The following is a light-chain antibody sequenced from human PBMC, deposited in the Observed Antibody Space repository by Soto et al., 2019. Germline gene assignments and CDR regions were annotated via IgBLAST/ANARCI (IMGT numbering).Light chain of an antibody. Sequence: DIQMTQSPSSLYASVGDRVTITCRASQSSSSYLNWYQQKPGKAPKLLIYAASSLQSRVPSRFSGSGSGTDFTLTISSLQPEDFATYYCQQSYSTPYTFGQGTKLDIK. V-gene: IGKV1-39*01. J-gene: IGKJ2*01. CDR1: QSSSSY. CDR2: AAS. CDR3: QQSYSTPYT.